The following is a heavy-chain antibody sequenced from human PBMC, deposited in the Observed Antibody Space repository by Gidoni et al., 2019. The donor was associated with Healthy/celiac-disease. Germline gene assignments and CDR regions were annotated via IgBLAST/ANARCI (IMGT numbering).Heavy chain of an antibody. D-gene: IGHD3-3*01. Sequence: EGQRLESGGGLVQSGGCLRRACAAGGVNVSSEAMSWVRQAPGKGLDWVSAISGSGGSTYYAASVKGRFTISRDNSKNTLYLQMNSLRAEDTAVYYCAKSIPISITIFGVVQSYDYWGQGTLVTVSS. CDR1: GVNVSSEA. J-gene: IGHJ4*02. CDR2: ISGSGGST. CDR3: AKSIPISITIFGVVQSYDY. V-gene: IGHV3-23*01.